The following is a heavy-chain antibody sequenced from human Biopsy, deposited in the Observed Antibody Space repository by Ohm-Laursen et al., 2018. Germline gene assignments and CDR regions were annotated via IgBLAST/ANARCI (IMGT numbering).Heavy chain of an antibody. V-gene: IGHV3-23*01. Sequence: SLRLSCSASGFTFQNAWMSWVRQAPGKGLEWVSAITSSGDTTYYSDSVKGRFTISRDSSKNTLHLQMNSLRAEDTAVYYCAKDQGYYYDRSVYYYFDYWGQGTLVTVSS. CDR2: ITSSGDTT. CDR3: AKDQGYYYDRSVYYYFDY. D-gene: IGHD3-22*01. J-gene: IGHJ4*02. CDR1: GFTFQNAW.